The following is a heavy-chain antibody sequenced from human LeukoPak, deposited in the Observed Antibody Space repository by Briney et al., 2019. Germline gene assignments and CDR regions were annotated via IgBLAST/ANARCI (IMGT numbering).Heavy chain of an antibody. Sequence: GGSLRLSCAASGFTFSSYWMSWVRQAPGKGLEWVSAISGSGGSTYYADSVKGRFTISRDNSKNTLYLQMNSLSAEDTAVYYCAKDLLPVGFDYWGQGTLVTVSS. CDR2: ISGSGGST. D-gene: IGHD1-26*01. J-gene: IGHJ4*02. CDR3: AKDLLPVGFDY. CDR1: GFTFSSYW. V-gene: IGHV3-23*01.